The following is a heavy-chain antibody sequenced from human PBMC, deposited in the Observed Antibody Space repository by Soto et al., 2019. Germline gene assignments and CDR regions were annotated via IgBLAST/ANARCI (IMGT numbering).Heavy chain of an antibody. Sequence: EVQLLESGGGLVQPGGSLRLSCVASGFTFSNYAMTWVRQAPGKGLEWLSTISDSGAVTFYADSVKGRFTVSSDSSKNTLFLQTISLRPDDTAMYYCAKGEWELPTYFDFWGKGALVTVSS. CDR3: AKGEWELPTYFDF. CDR1: GFTFSNYA. V-gene: IGHV3-23*01. CDR2: ISDSGAVT. J-gene: IGHJ4*02. D-gene: IGHD1-26*01.